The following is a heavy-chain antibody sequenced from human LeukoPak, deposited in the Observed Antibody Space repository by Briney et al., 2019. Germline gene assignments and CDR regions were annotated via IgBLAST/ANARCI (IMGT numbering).Heavy chain of an antibody. D-gene: IGHD2-21*02. CDR2: IDTASNT. J-gene: IGHJ2*01. Sequence: GGSLRLSCAASGFTFSNYDMHWVRQATGKGLEWVSAIDTASNTYFPGSVKGRFTISRDNAENSLYLQMNSLGAGDTAMYYCAREGFCGGDCPGYFDHWGRGTLVTVSS. V-gene: IGHV3-13*04. CDR1: GFTFSNYD. CDR3: AREGFCGGDCPGYFDH.